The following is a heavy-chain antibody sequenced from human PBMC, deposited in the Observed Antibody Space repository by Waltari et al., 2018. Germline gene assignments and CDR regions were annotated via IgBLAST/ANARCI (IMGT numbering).Heavy chain of an antibody. Sequence: EVQLVESGGGLVQPGGSLRLSCAASGFTYSMYWMHWVRQAPGKGLVWVSRSNSDGSSTSYADSVKGRFTISKDNAKNTVYLQMNSLRAEETAIYYCARGARRTTVTTGWWYFDLWGRGTLVTVSS. CDR1: GFTYSMYW. V-gene: IGHV3-74*01. J-gene: IGHJ2*01. CDR3: ARGARRTTVTTGWWYFDL. CDR2: SNSDGSST. D-gene: IGHD4-17*01.